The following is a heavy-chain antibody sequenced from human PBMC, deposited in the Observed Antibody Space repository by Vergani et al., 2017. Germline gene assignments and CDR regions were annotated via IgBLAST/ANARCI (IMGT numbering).Heavy chain of an antibody. D-gene: IGHD1-26*01. Sequence: EVQLLQSEGAVVQRGGSLGLSCVASGFTFSSNAMSWVRKGHGQGLEWVSSIKNTGDSTHYADSVKGRFTISRDNSRDTLYLQMNSLRPEDTATYYCVKDAGSYENFFDSWGQGTLVTVSS. CDR2: IKNTGDST. CDR3: VKDAGSYENFFDS. J-gene: IGHJ4*02. V-gene: IGHV3-23*01. CDR1: GFTFSSNA.